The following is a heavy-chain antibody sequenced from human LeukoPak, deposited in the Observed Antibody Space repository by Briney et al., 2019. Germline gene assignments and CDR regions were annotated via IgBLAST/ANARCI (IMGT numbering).Heavy chain of an antibody. CDR1: GGSISSGDYY. D-gene: IGHD1-7*01. CDR2: INHSGST. V-gene: IGHV4-39*07. J-gene: IGHJ4*02. Sequence: SETLSLTCTVSGGSISSGDYYWSWIRQPPGKGLEWIGEINHSGSTNYNPSLKSRVTISVDTSKNQFSLKLSSVTAADTAVYYCARGQFNWNYASRFDYWGQGTLVTVSS. CDR3: ARGQFNWNYASRFDY.